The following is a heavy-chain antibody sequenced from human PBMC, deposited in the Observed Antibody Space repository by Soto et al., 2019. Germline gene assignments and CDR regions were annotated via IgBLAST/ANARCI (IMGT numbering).Heavy chain of an antibody. Sequence: QVQLVESGGGVVQPGRSLRLSYAASGFTFSSYGMHWVRQAPGKGLEWVAIISHDGSNKFYADSVKVRFTISRDNSKNTLYLQMNILRADDTAVYYCAKDRGSSMDYWGQGILVTVSS. CDR1: GFTFSSYG. D-gene: IGHD6-6*01. CDR2: ISHDGSNK. CDR3: AKDRGSSMDY. J-gene: IGHJ4*02. V-gene: IGHV3-30*18.